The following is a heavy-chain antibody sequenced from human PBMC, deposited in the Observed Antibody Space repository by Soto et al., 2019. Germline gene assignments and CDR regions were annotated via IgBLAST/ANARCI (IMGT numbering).Heavy chain of an antibody. Sequence: QVQLQESGPGLVKPSQTLSLTCTVSGGSISSGGYYWSWIRQHPGKGLEWIGYISYSGSTYYNPSLKSRVTISVDTSKNQFSLKLSSVTAADTAVYYCARYCSSTSCYVWYDYWGQGTLVTVSS. CDR3: ARYCSSTSCYVWYDY. J-gene: IGHJ4*02. V-gene: IGHV4-31*03. CDR1: GGSISSGGYY. D-gene: IGHD2-2*01. CDR2: ISYSGST.